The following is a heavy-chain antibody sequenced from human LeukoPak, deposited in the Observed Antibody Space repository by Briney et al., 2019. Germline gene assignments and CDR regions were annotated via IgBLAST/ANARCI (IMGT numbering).Heavy chain of an antibody. CDR1: GYTFTSYG. CDR3: ARDYGWRSSDAFDI. D-gene: IGHD2-15*01. J-gene: IGHJ3*02. V-gene: IGHV1-18*01. Sequence: ASVTVSCKASGYTFTSYGIRWVRQAPGQGLEWMGWISAYNGNTNYAQKLQGRVTMTTDTSTSTAYMELRSLRSDDTAVYYCARDYGWRSSDAFDIWGQGTMVTVSS. CDR2: ISAYNGNT.